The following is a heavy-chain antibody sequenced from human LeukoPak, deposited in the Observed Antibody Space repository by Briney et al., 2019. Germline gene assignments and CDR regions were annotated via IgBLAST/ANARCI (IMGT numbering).Heavy chain of an antibody. CDR1: GFIFDDYG. J-gene: IGHJ4*02. D-gene: IGHD3-22*01. CDR3: ARAGVVVPRPFDY. V-gene: IGHV3-20*04. CDR2: TNWNGGST. Sequence: GGSLRLSCAASGFIFDDYGMSWVRQAPGRGLEWVSGTNWNGGSTGYADSVKGRFTISRDNAKNSLYLQMNSLRAEDTAFYYCARAGVVVPRPFDYWGQGTLVTVSS.